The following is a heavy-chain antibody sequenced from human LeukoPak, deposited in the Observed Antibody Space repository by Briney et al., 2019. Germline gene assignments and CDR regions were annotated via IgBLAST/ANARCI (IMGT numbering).Heavy chain of an antibody. Sequence: ASVKVSCKASGGTFSSYAISWVRQAPGQRLEWMGWINAGNGNTKYSQKFQGRVTITRDTSASTAYMELSSLRSEDTAVYYCARDSGATMYYFDYWGQGTLVTVSS. CDR3: ARDSGATMYYFDY. CDR1: GGTFSSYA. D-gene: IGHD1-26*01. J-gene: IGHJ4*02. CDR2: INAGNGNT. V-gene: IGHV1-3*01.